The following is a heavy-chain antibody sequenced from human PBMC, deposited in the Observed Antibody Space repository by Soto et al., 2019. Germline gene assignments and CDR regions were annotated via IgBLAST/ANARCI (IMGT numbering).Heavy chain of an antibody. J-gene: IGHJ4*02. CDR1: GFSLSTSRVG. CDR3: AHTSAGGNSACFDY. V-gene: IGHV2-5*01. CDR2: IYWYDDK. D-gene: IGHD2-21*02. Sequence: QITLKESGPTLVKPTQTLPLTCTVSGFSLSTSRVGVGWIRQPPGKALEWLALIYWYDDKRYTPSQTSRLTITKDTSKTRVGLTMTHTAPVGTAAYYGAHTSAGGNSACFDYWGQGPLVTVPS.